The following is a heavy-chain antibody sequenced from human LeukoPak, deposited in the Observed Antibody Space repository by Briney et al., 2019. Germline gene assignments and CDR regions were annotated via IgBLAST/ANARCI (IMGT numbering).Heavy chain of an antibody. J-gene: IGHJ1*01. V-gene: IGHV3-30*14. Sequence: GGSLRLSCAASGFTFSSYAMHWVRQAPGKGLEWVAVISYVGSNKYYADSVKGRFTISRDISKNTLYLQVNSLRAEDTAVYYCATSIVGFTYDEHFQHWGQGTLVTVSS. CDR1: GFTFSSYA. D-gene: IGHD1-26*01. CDR3: ATSIVGFTYDEHFQH. CDR2: ISYVGSNK.